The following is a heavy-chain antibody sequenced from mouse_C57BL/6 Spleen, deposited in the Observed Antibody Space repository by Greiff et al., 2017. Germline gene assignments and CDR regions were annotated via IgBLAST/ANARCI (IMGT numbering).Heavy chain of an antibody. CDR1: GYAFSSSW. Sequence: VQLQQSGPELVKPGASVKISCKASGYAFSSSWMNWVKQRPGKGLEWIGRIYPGDGDTNYNGKFKGKATLTADKSSSTAYMQLSSLTSEDSAVYFCADYYGSSPGAMDYWGQGTSVTVSS. J-gene: IGHJ4*01. D-gene: IGHD1-1*01. CDR3: ADYYGSSPGAMDY. CDR2: IYPGDGDT. V-gene: IGHV1-82*01.